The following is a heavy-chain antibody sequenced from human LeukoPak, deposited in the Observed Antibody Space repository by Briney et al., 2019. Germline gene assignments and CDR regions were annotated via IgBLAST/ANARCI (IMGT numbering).Heavy chain of an antibody. J-gene: IGHJ4*02. Sequence: GGSLRLSCAASGFTFSSYWMHWVRQAPGKGLVWVSRINSDGSSTSYADSVQGRFTISRDNAKNTLYLQMNSLRAEDTAVYYCVREQQLGVIDYWGQGSLVTVSS. CDR1: GFTFSSYW. CDR2: INSDGSST. D-gene: IGHD6-13*01. CDR3: VREQQLGVIDY. V-gene: IGHV3-74*01.